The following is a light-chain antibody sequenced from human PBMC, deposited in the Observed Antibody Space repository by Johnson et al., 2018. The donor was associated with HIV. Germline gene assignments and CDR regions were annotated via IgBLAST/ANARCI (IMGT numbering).Light chain of an antibody. J-gene: IGLJ1*01. CDR3: GTWDSSLNAYV. CDR2: DNH. Sequence: QSVLTQPPSVSAAPGQKVTISCSGSSSNIGNNYVSWYQQLPGTAPKLLIYDNHKRPSGIPDRFSGSKSGTSATLGITGLQTGDEAYYYCGTWDSSLNAYVFGAATKVAVL. CDR1: SSNIGNNY. V-gene: IGLV1-51*01.